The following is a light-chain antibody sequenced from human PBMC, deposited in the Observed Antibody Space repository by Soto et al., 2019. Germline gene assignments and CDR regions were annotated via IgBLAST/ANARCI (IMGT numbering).Light chain of an antibody. J-gene: IGLJ1*01. CDR1: SSDVGGYNY. CDR3: SSYAGSNIL. Sequence: QSDLTQPPSASGSPGQSVTISCTGTSSDVGGYNYVSWYQQHPGKAPKLMIYEVNKRPSGVPDRFSASKSGNTASLTVSGLQAEDEADYYCSSYAGSNILFGTGTKVTVL. CDR2: EVN. V-gene: IGLV2-8*01.